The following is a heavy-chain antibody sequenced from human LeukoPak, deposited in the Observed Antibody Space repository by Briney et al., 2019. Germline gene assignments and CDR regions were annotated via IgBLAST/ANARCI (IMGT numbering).Heavy chain of an antibody. V-gene: IGHV3-33*01. CDR1: GFTFSSYG. Sequence: GGSLRLSCAASGFTFSSYGMHWVRQAPGKGLEWVAVIWYDGSNKYYADSVKGRFTISRDNSKNTLYLQMNSLRAEDTAVYYCARGGSGYDSGGYFHIWGQGTMVTVSS. J-gene: IGHJ3*02. CDR2: IWYDGSNK. D-gene: IGHD3-22*01. CDR3: ARGGSGYDSGGYFHI.